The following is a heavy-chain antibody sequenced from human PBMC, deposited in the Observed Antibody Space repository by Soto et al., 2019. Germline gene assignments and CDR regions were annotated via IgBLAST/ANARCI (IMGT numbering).Heavy chain of an antibody. V-gene: IGHV4-39*07. D-gene: IGHD3-22*01. CDR2: IYYSGST. CDR1: GGSISSSSYY. CDR3: ARGQYPYDSSGYYLWFDP. Sequence: PSETLSLTCTVSGGSISSSSYYWGWIRQPPGKGLEWIGSIYYSGSTYYNPSLKSRVTISVDTSKNQFSLKLSSVTAADTAVYYCARGQYPYDSSGYYLWFDPWRQGILVTVSS. J-gene: IGHJ5*02.